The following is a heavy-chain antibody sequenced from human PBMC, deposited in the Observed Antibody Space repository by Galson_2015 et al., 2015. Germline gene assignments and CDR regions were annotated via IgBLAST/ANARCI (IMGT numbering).Heavy chain of an antibody. CDR1: GGTFSSYA. D-gene: IGHD3-22*01. Sequence: SVKVSCKASGGTFSSYAINWVRQAPGQGLEWMGGIIPIFGTPNYAQKFQGRVTITADESTSTAYMELSSLRSEDTAVYYCARALTYYESSGYCDYWGQGTLVTVSS. J-gene: IGHJ4*02. V-gene: IGHV1-69*13. CDR2: IIPIFGTP. CDR3: ARALTYYESSGYCDY.